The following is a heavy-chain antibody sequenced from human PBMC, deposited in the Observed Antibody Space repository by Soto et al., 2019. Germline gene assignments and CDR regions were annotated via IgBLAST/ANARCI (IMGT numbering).Heavy chain of an antibody. V-gene: IGHV3-23*01. CDR1: GFTFSNYA. CDR3: AKKVYEEFRNWYFDL. CDR2: ISRSGGST. J-gene: IGHJ2*01. Sequence: EEQLLESGGGLEQPGVSLRVSCAASGFTFSNYAMSWVRQAPGKGLEWVSSISRSGGSTYYSHSVKGRFTISRDNSKNTLYLKMNSLRVDDTAVYYCAKKVYEEFRNWYFDLWDRGTLVTVSS. D-gene: IGHD3-10*01.